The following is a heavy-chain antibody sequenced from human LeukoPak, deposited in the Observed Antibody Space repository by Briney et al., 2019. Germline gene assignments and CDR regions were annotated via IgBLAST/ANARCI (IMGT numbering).Heavy chain of an antibody. CDR3: ARDPSSGPSVNWFDP. Sequence: GASVKVSCKASGYTFTSYYMHWVRQAPGQGLEWMGIINPSGGSTSYAQKFQGRVTMTRDTSTSTVYMELSSLRSEDTAVYYCARDPSSGPSVNWFDPWGQGTLVTVSS. V-gene: IGHV1-46*01. CDR1: GYTFTSYY. CDR2: INPSGGST. D-gene: IGHD6-19*01. J-gene: IGHJ5*02.